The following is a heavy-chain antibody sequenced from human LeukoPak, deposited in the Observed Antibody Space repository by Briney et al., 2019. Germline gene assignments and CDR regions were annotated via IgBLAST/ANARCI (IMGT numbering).Heavy chain of an antibody. J-gene: IGHJ5*02. CDR2: ISYDGSNE. CDR1: GFTFSSYV. D-gene: IGHD1-14*01. V-gene: IGHV3-30-3*01. Sequence: GGSLRLSCAASGFTFSSYVMHWVRQPPGKGLEWVAVISYDGSNEHYVDSVKGRFTISRDNSKNTLYVRMNSLRAEDTAVYYCARSGDTNRNWFDPWGQGTLVTVSS. CDR3: ARSGDTNRNWFDP.